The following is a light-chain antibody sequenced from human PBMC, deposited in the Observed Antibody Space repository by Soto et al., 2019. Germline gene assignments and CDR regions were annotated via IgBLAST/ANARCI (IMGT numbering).Light chain of an antibody. J-gene: IGLJ1*01. Sequence: QSALTQPASVSGTPGQSFTISCTGTSSDIGAFDLVSWYQQHPGKAPKVIIYDVNIRPSGVSNRFSGSKSGNTASLTISGLQAEDEADYYCSSYTVTSTRLFGTGTKVTVL. CDR1: SSDIGAFDL. CDR3: SSYTVTSTRL. V-gene: IGLV2-14*01. CDR2: DVN.